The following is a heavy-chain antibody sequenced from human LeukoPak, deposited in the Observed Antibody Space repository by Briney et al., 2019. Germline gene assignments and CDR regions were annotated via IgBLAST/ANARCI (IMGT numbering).Heavy chain of an antibody. CDR3: ARDSRPRYCSGGSCYSVYYYYGMDV. Sequence: GGSLRLSCAASGFTLSSNYMSWVRQAPGKGLEWVSVIYSGGSTYYADSVKGRFTISRHNSKNTLYLQMNSLRAEDTAVYYCARDSRPRYCSGGSCYSVYYYYGMDVWGQGTTVTVSS. CDR2: IYSGGST. CDR1: GFTLSSNY. V-gene: IGHV3-53*04. D-gene: IGHD2-15*01. J-gene: IGHJ6*02.